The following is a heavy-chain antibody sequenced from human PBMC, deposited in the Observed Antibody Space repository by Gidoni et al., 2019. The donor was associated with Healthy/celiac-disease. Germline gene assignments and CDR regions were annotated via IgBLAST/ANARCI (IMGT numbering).Heavy chain of an antibody. CDR2: ISSSSSYI. V-gene: IGHV3-21*01. D-gene: IGHD1-26*01. CDR1: GFPFSSYS. J-gene: IGHJ3*02. Sequence: EVQLVESGGGLVKPGGSLRLSCAASGFPFSSYSMNWVRQAPGKGLEWVSSISSSSSYIYYADSVKDRFTISRDNAKNSLYLQMNSLRAEDTAVYYCARDGTHGGIWGQGTMVTVSS. CDR3: ARDGTHGGI.